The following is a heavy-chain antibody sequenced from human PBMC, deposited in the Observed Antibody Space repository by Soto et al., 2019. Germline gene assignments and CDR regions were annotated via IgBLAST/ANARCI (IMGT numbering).Heavy chain of an antibody. CDR3: ARAQGSSGYYPDY. CDR1: GGSISRGDYY. D-gene: IGHD3-22*01. CDR2: IYYSGST. Sequence: QVQLQESGPGVVKPSQTLSLPCTVSGGSISRGDYYWSWIRQPPGKVLAWIGYIYYSGSTYYNPSLKSRVTISVDTAKTQSCLKLTSVTAADTAVYYCARAQGSSGYYPDYWGQGTLVTVSS. V-gene: IGHV4-30-4*01. J-gene: IGHJ4*02.